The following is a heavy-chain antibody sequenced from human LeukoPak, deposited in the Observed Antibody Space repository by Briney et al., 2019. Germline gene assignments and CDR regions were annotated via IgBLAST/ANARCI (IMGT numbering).Heavy chain of an antibody. V-gene: IGHV4-34*01. CDR2: INHSGGT. CDR3: ARGSSGGSCYSRVHAGWFDP. Sequence: SETLSLTCAVYGGSFSGYYWSWIRQPPGQGLEWMGEINHSGGTNNNPSLKSRVTISVDTSKNQFSLKLSSVTAADTAVYYCARGSSGGSCYSRVHAGWFDPWGQGTLVTVSS. J-gene: IGHJ5*02. D-gene: IGHD2-15*01. CDR1: GGSFSGYY.